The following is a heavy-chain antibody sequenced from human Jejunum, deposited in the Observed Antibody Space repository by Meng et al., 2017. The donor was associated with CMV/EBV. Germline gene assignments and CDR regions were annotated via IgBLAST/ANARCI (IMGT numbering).Heavy chain of an antibody. V-gene: IGHV4-30-4*01. D-gene: IGHD7-27*01. J-gene: IGHJ2*01. Sequence: QLQGSGPGLVEPSPPLSPTSSGSGGSISSCDSYWSWIRQPPGKGLEWIGYIYYSGSTYYNPSLRSRVTISVDTSKNQFSLKLSSVTAADTAVYYCASPLGILGIVDLWGRGTLVTVSS. CDR2: IYYSGST. CDR1: GGSISSCDSY. CDR3: ASPLGILGIVDL.